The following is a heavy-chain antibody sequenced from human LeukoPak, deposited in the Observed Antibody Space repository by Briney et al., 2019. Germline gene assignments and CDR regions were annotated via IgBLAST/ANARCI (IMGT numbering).Heavy chain of an antibody. CDR1: GFTFSSYA. J-gene: IGHJ4*02. CDR3: ANSFYGGNSLDY. V-gene: IGHV3-30-3*01. D-gene: IGHD4-23*01. Sequence: GRSLRLSCAASGFTFSSYAMHWVRQAPGKGLEWVAVISYDGSNKYYADSVKGRFTISRDNSKNTLYLQMNSLRAEDTAVYYCANSFYGGNSLDYWGQGTLVTVSS. CDR2: ISYDGSNK.